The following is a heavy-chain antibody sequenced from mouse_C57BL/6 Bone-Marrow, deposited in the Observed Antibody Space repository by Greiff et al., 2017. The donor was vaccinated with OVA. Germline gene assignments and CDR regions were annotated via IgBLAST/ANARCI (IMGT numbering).Heavy chain of an antibody. V-gene: IGHV14-4*01. CDR2: IDPENGDT. Sequence: VQLQQSGAELVRPGASVKLSCTASGFNIKDDYMHWVKQRPEQGLEWIGWIDPENGDTEYASKFQGKATITADTSSNTAYLQLSSLTSEDTAVYYCTFIYYGNYVYYFDYWGQGTTLTVSS. J-gene: IGHJ2*01. CDR1: GFNIKDDY. D-gene: IGHD2-1*01. CDR3: TFIYYGNYVYYFDY.